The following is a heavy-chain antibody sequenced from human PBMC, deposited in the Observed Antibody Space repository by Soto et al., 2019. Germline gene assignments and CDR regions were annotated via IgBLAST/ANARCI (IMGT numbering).Heavy chain of an antibody. CDR2: ISATGGGT. V-gene: IGHV3-23*01. D-gene: IGHD3-16*01. CDR3: AKDRRAGGNSAFYFDF. J-gene: IGHJ4*02. CDR1: GLKFSNYA. Sequence: GFLRLCCAASGLKFSNYAMSWVRQAPGKGLEWVSLISATGGGTYYADSVKGRFTISRDNSHNTLYLQVHSLTAEDTAVYYCAKDRRAGGNSAFYFDFWGQGAQVTVSS.